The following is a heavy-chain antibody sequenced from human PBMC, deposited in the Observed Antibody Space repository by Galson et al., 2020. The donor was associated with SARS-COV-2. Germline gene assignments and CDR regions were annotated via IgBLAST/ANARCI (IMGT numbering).Heavy chain of an antibody. CDR1: GGSISSSSYY. J-gene: IGHJ6*02. CDR2: IYYSGST. CDR3: ARRGNQQLVRGYYYGMDV. V-gene: IGHV4-39*01. D-gene: IGHD6-13*01. Sequence: SETLSLTCTVSGGSISSSSYYWGWIRQPPGKGLEWIGSIYYSGSTYYNPSLKSRVTISVDTSKNQFSLKLSSVTAADTAVYYCARRGNQQLVRGYYYGMDVWGQGTTVTVSS.